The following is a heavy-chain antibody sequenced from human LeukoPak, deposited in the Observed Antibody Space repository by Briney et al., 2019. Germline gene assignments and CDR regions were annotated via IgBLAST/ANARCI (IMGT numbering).Heavy chain of an antibody. V-gene: IGHV1-18*01. D-gene: IGHD3-9*01. CDR1: GYTFTSYG. J-gene: IGHJ4*02. CDR2: ISAYNGNT. Sequence: ASVKVSCKASGYTFTSYGISWVRQAPGQGLEWMGWISAYNGNTNYAQKLQGRVTMTTDTSTSTAYMELRSLRSDDTAVHYCARDLRYFDWLLPPPYYFDYWGQGTLVTVSS. CDR3: ARDLRYFDWLLPPPYYFDY.